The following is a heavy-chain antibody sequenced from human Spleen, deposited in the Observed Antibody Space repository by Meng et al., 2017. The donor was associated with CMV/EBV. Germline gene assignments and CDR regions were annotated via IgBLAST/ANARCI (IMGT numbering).Heavy chain of an antibody. D-gene: IGHD2-2*01. V-gene: IGHV3-74*01. Sequence: SGFTFSSSWMHWVRQAPGKGLVWVSRINSDGSSTNYADSVKGRFTISRDNAKNTLYLQMNSLRAEDTAVYYCARGAVCSSTSCLFDPWGQGTLVTVSS. J-gene: IGHJ5*02. CDR1: GFTFSSSW. CDR3: ARGAVCSSTSCLFDP. CDR2: INSDGSST.